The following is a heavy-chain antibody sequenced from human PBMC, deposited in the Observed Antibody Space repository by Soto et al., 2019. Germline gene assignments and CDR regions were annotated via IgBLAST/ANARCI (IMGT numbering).Heavy chain of an antibody. CDR2: IIPIFGTA. D-gene: IGHD3-22*01. V-gene: IGHV1-69*13. CDR1: GGTFSSYA. CDR3: ARPLNSSGYYYYHYYGMDV. Sequence: SVKVSCKASGGTFSSYAISWVRQAPGQGLEWMGGIIPIFGTANYAQKFQGRVTITADESTSTAYMELSSLRSEDTAVYYCARPLNSSGYYYYHYYGMDVWGQGTTVTVSS. J-gene: IGHJ6*02.